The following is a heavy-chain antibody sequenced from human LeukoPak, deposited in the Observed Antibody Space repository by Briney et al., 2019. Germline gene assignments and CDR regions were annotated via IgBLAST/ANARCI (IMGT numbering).Heavy chain of an antibody. V-gene: IGHV3-9*03. CDR1: GFTFDDYA. Sequence: GRSLRLSCAASGFTFDDYAMHWVRQAPGKGLGWVSGISWNSGSIGYADSVKGRFTISRDNAKNSLYLQMNSLRAEDMALYYCAKDISAPGAAVIAWGQGTLSPSPQ. CDR3: AKDISAPGAAVIA. J-gene: IGHJ4*02. D-gene: IGHD6-13*01. CDR2: ISWNSGSI.